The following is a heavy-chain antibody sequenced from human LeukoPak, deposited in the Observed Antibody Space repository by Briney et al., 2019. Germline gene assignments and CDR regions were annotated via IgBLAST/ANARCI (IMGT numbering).Heavy chain of an antibody. CDR2: ISGSGGST. Sequence: GGSLRLSCAASVFTFSNYAMSWVRQAPGKGLEWVSAISGSGGSTYFADSVKGRFTISRDNSNNTLYLQMNSLRAEDTAVYYCAKDRGYCSGVNCYRFDYWGQGTLVTVSS. V-gene: IGHV3-23*01. D-gene: IGHD2-15*01. J-gene: IGHJ4*02. CDR3: AKDRGYCSGVNCYRFDY. CDR1: VFTFSNYA.